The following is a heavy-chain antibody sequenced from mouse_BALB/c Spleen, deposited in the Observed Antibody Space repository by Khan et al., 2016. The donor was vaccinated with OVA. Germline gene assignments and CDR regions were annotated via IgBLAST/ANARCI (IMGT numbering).Heavy chain of an antibody. CDR1: GYSFTSYL. J-gene: IGHJ3*01. D-gene: IGHD2-12*01. V-gene: IGHV1-5*01. CDR3: TRGGYSAFAY. Sequence: EVQLQQSGTVLARPGASVKMSCKASGYSFTSYLIHWVKQRPGQGLEWIGYIYPGNSDTSYNQKFKDKAKLTAGTSASTAYMELSSLTTEESAVFYYTRGGYSAFAYWGQGTLVTVSA. CDR2: IYPGNSDT.